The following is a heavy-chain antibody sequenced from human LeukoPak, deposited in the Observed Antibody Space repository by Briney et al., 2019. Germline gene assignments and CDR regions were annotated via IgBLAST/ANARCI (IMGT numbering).Heavy chain of an antibody. D-gene: IGHD2-2*01. CDR1: GFTFSSYA. CDR3: AKQTIVVVPAADRFDY. V-gene: IGHV3-23*01. Sequence: GGSLRLSCAASGFTFSSYAMSWVRQAPGKGLEWVSAISGSGGSTYYADSVKGRFTISRDNSKNTQYLQMNSLRAEDTAVYYCAKQTIVVVPAADRFDYWGQGTLVTVSS. CDR2: ISGSGGST. J-gene: IGHJ4*02.